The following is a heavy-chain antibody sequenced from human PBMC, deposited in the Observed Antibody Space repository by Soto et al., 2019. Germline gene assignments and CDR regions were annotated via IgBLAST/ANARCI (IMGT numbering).Heavy chain of an antibody. V-gene: IGHV1-69*13. CDR1: GGTFSSYA. J-gene: IGHJ5*02. D-gene: IGHD5-12*01. Sequence: GASVKVSCKASGGTFSSYAISWVRQAPGQGLEWMGGIIPIFGTANYAQKFQGRVTITADESTSTAYMELSSLRSEDTAVYYCARVRGDGYKFPHNSWGQGTLVTVSS. CDR3: ARVRGDGYKFPHNS. CDR2: IIPIFGTA.